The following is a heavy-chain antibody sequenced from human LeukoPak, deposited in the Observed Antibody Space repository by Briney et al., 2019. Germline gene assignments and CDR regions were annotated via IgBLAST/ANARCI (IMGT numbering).Heavy chain of an antibody. V-gene: IGHV3-23*01. D-gene: IGHD2-2*01. CDR2: ISGSGGST. CDR3: ARRGPDYYYGMDV. CDR1: GFTFSSYA. Sequence: GGSLRLSCAASGFTFSSYAMSWVRQAPGKGLEWVSAISGSGGSTYYADSVKGRFTISRDNAKNSLYLQMNSLRAEDTAVYYCARRGPDYYYGMDVWGQGTTVTVSS. J-gene: IGHJ6*02.